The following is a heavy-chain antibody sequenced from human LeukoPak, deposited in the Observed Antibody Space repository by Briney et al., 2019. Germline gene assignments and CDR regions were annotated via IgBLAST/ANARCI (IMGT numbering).Heavy chain of an antibody. CDR3: ARGRFGGLRFLEWLLSWFDP. Sequence: GGSLRLSCAAPGFTFSSYSMNWVRQAPGKGLEWVSSISSSSSYIYYADSVKGRFTISRDNAKNSLYLQMNSLRAEDTAVYYCARGRFGGLRFLEWLLSWFDPWGQGTLVTVSS. CDR1: GFTFSSYS. CDR2: ISSSSSYI. J-gene: IGHJ5*02. V-gene: IGHV3-21*01. D-gene: IGHD3-3*01.